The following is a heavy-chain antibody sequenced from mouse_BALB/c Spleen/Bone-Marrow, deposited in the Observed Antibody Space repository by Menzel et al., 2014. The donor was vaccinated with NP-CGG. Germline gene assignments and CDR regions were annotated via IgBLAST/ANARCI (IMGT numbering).Heavy chain of an antibody. V-gene: IGHV3-1*02. Sequence: VQLQQSGPDLVKPSQSLSLTCTVTGYSITSGYSWHWIRQFPGNKLEWMGYIHYSGSTNYNPSLKSRISFTRDTSKNQFFLQLTSVTTEDTATYYCARGETYGYDGFAYWGQGTLVTVSA. J-gene: IGHJ3*01. D-gene: IGHD2-2*01. CDR2: IHYSGST. CDR1: GYSITSGYS. CDR3: ARGETYGYDGFAY.